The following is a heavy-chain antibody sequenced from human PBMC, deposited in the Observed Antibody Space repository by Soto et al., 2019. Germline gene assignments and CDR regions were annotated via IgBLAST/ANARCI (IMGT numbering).Heavy chain of an antibody. J-gene: IGHJ6*02. D-gene: IGHD2-15*01. CDR3: ARLGGYCSGGSCPYGMDV. CDR1: GFTFSSYS. CDR2: ISSSSSYI. V-gene: IGHV3-21*01. Sequence: GGSLRLSCAASGFTFSSYSMNWVRQAPGKGLEWVSSISSSSSYIYYADSVKGRFTTSRDNAKNSLYLQMNSLRAEDTAVYYCARLGGYCSGGSCPYGMDVWGQGTTVTVSS.